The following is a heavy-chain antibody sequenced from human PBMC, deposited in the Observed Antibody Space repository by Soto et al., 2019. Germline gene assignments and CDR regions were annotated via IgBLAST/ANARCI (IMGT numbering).Heavy chain of an antibody. CDR3: AGDIVVVPAAKPSGKYSYGYGVAHYYYGMDV. CDR1: GGTFSSYA. D-gene: IGHD2-2*02. CDR2: IIRIFGTA. V-gene: IGHV1-69*01. Sequence: QVQLVQSGAEVKKPGSSVKVSCKASGGTFSSYAISWVRQAPGQGLELMEGIIRIFGTANYAQKFPGSGTITADESASTACMELSSLRSEDTAVYYCAGDIVVVPAAKPSGKYSYGYGVAHYYYGMDVWGQGTTVTVSS. J-gene: IGHJ6*02.